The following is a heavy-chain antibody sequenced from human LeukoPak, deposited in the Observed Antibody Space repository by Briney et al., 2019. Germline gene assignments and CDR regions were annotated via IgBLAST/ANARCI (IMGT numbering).Heavy chain of an antibody. CDR3: ATFGGEGGFLHY. D-gene: IGHD4-23*01. Sequence: SETLSLTCTVSGDFISGSYWSWIRQPAGKGLEWVGRIYTTGTANYNPSLTSRVTMSVDTSKKQLSLTLTSVTAADTAVYYCATFGGEGGFLHYWGQGILVAVSS. CDR2: IYTTGTA. J-gene: IGHJ4*02. V-gene: IGHV4-4*07. CDR1: GDFISGSY.